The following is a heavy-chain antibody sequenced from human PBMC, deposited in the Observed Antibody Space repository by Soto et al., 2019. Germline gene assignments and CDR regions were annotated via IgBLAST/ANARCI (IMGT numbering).Heavy chain of an antibody. J-gene: IGHJ3*02. CDR1: GFTFSSYG. CDR2: IWYDGSNK. V-gene: IGHV3-33*01. D-gene: IGHD3-16*01. Sequence: GGSLRLSCAASGFTFSSYGMHWVRQAPGNGLEWVAAIWYDGSNKYYADSVKGRFTISRDNSKNTLYLQMNSLRAEDMAVYYCARRIWGGDAFDIWGQGTMVPVSS. CDR3: ARRIWGGDAFDI.